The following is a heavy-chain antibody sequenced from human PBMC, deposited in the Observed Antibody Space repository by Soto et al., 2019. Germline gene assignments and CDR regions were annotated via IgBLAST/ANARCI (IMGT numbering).Heavy chain of an antibody. D-gene: IGHD6-6*01. J-gene: IGHJ6*02. Sequence: SETLSLTCAVSGDSISRGGYSWTWIRQPPGKALEWIGNIYDSGSTSYNPSLKSRATISVDRSKNQFSLKLTSVTAADTAVYFCARGSSSYYDYGMDVWGQGTTVTVSS. CDR1: GDSISRGGYS. CDR2: IYDSGST. V-gene: IGHV4-30-2*01. CDR3: ARGSSSYYDYGMDV.